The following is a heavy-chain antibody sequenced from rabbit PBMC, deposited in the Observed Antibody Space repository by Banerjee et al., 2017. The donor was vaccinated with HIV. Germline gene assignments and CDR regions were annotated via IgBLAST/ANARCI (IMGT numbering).Heavy chain of an antibody. D-gene: IGHD6-1*01. Sequence: QSLEESGGDLVKPGASPALTCTASGFTISSSDCMCWVRQAPGKGLEWIGCIYAGDGDTYYANWAKGRFTISKTSSTTVTLQMTSLTAADTATYFCARDRGDVGYAYATHYFNLWGQGTLVTVS. V-gene: IGHV1S40*01. J-gene: IGHJ4*01. CDR3: ARDRGDVGYAYATHYFNL. CDR1: GFTISSSDC. CDR2: IYAGDGDT.